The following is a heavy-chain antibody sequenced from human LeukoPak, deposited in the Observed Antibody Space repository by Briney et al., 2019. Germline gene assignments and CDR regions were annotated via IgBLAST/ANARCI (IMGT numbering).Heavy chain of an antibody. CDR1: GFTFDDYA. V-gene: IGHV3-9*01. D-gene: IGHD2-2*01. Sequence: GGSLRLSCAASGFTFDDYAMHWVRHAPGKGLEWVSGISWNSGSIGYADSVKGRFTISRDNAKNSLYLQMNSLRAEDTALYYCAKDSYGCSSTSCYYYFDYWGQGTLVTVSS. CDR3: AKDSYGCSSTSCYYYFDY. J-gene: IGHJ4*02. CDR2: ISWNSGSI.